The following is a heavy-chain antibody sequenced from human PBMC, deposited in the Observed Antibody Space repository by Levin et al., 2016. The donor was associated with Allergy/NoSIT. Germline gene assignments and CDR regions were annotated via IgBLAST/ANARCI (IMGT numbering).Heavy chain of an antibody. CDR3: ARAKRYSGYDCTFDF. Sequence: WIRQPPGKGLVWVSRINSDASSTSYADSVKGRFTISRDNAKNTLYLQMNSLRAEDTAVYYCARAKRYSGYDCTFDFWGQGTLVTVSS. V-gene: IGHV3-74*01. CDR2: INSDASST. D-gene: IGHD5-12*01. J-gene: IGHJ4*02.